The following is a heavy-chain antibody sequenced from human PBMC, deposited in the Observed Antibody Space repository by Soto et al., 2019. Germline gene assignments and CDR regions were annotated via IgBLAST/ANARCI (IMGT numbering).Heavy chain of an antibody. D-gene: IGHD5-12*01. J-gene: IGHJ4*02. Sequence: SETLSLTCTVSGGSISSYYWSWIRQPPGKGLEWIGYIYYSGSTNYNPSLKSRVTISVDTSKNQFSLKLSSVTAADTAVYYCARGLSGTIVAPLYYFDYWGQGTLVTVSS. V-gene: IGHV4-59*01. CDR1: GGSISSYY. CDR2: IYYSGST. CDR3: ARGLSGTIVAPLYYFDY.